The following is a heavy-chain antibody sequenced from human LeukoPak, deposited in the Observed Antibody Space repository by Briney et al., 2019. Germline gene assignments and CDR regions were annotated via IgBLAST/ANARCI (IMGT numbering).Heavy chain of an antibody. CDR1: GFTFSDYY. V-gene: IGHV3-11*01. CDR2: ISSSGSTI. CDR3: ARDEHYSSSWYRAGEDAFDI. D-gene: IGHD6-13*01. Sequence: KPGGSLRLSCAASGFTFSDYYMSWIRQAPGKGLEWVSYISSSGSTIYYADSVKGRFTISRDNAKNSLYLQINSLRAEDTAVYYCARDEHYSSSWYRAGEDAFDIWGQGTMVTVSS. J-gene: IGHJ3*02.